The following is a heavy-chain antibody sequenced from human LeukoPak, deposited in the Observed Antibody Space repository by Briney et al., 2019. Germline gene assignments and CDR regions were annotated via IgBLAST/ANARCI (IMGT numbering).Heavy chain of an antibody. CDR1: GDSVSGNSAT. D-gene: IGHD6-13*01. V-gene: IGHV6-1*01. CDR2: THYRSKWYN. Sequence: SQTLSLTCAISGDSVSGNSATWNWIRQSPSRGLEWLGRTHYRSKWYNDYAVSLKSRITINPDTSMNQFSLQLTSMTPEDTAVYYCARASGSWYWGFDYWGQGTLVTVSS. CDR3: ARASGSWYWGFDY. J-gene: IGHJ4*02.